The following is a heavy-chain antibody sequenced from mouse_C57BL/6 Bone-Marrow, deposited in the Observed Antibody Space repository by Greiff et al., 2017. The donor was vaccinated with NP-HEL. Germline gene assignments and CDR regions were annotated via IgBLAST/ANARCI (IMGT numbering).Heavy chain of an antibody. CDR3: ASPDGYYGAWFAY. V-gene: IGHV1-59*01. CDR2: IDPSDSYT. Sequence: VQLQQPGAELVKPGTSVKLSCKASGYTFTSYWMHWVKQRPGQGLEWIGVIDPSDSYTNYNQKFKGKATLTVDTSSSTAYMQLSSLTSEDSAVYYCASPDGYYGAWFAYRGQGTLVTVSA. CDR1: GYTFTSYW. J-gene: IGHJ3*01. D-gene: IGHD2-3*01.